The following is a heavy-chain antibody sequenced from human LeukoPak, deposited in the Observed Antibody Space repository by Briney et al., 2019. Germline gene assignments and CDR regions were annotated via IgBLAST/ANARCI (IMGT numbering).Heavy chain of an antibody. CDR2: IKSKTDGGTT. Sequence: GGSLRLSCAASGFTFSNAWMSWVRQAPGKGLEWVGRIKSKTDGGTTDYAAPVKGRFTISRDDSKNTLYLQMNSLKTEDTAVYYCTTGQRVRGVILLNWFDPWGQGTLVTVSS. V-gene: IGHV3-15*01. CDR1: GFTFSNAW. J-gene: IGHJ5*02. D-gene: IGHD3-10*01. CDR3: TTGQRVRGVILLNWFDP.